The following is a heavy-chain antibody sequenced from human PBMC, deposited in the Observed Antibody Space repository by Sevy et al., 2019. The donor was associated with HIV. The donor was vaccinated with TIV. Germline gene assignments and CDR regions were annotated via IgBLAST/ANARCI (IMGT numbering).Heavy chain of an antibody. J-gene: IGHJ4*02. Sequence: GGSLRLSCAASGFTFYDYSMSWIRQAPGKGLEWVATLSFGCGKINYADSVKGRFTISRDNSKNSFYLQMDNLRVEATALYYCAREGCTRPHDYWGQGTRVTVSS. D-gene: IGHD2-8*01. CDR3: AREGCTRPHDY. CDR1: GFTFYDYS. CDR2: LSFGCGKI. V-gene: IGHV3-23*01.